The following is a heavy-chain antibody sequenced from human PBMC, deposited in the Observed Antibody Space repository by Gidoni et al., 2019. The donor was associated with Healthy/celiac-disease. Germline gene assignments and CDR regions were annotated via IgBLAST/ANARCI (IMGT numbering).Heavy chain of an antibody. J-gene: IGHJ5*02. CDR2: IYYSGST. CDR1: GGSISSYY. Sequence: QVQLQESGPGLVKPSETLSLTCTVSGGSISSYYWSWIRQPPGKGLEWIGYIYYSGSTNYNPSLKRRVTISVDTSKNQFSLKLSSGTAADTAVYYWASARGGVDGNWFDPWGQGTLVTVSS. CDR3: ASARGGVDGNWFDP. D-gene: IGHD2-15*01. V-gene: IGHV4-59*01.